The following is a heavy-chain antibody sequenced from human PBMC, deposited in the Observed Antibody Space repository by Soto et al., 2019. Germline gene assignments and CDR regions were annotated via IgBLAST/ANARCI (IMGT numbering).Heavy chain of an antibody. CDR2: ISGSGGST. CDR3: AKDRRGAAYY. J-gene: IGHJ4*02. CDR1: GYTVSSYA. Sequence: PGGSLRLSCASSGYTVSSYAISWARQTPGKGLEWVSAISGSGGSTYHADSVKGRFTIPRENSKNTLYLQMNSLRAEDTAVYYCAKDRRGAAYYWGQGTLVTVSS. D-gene: IGHD1-26*01. V-gene: IGHV3-23*01.